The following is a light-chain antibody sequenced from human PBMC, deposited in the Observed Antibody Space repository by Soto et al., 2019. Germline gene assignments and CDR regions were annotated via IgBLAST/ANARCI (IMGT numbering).Light chain of an antibody. CDR2: LNNDASH. V-gene: IGLV4-69*01. CDR1: SGHSNYA. Sequence: QLVLTQSPSASASLGASVKLTCTLSSGHSNYAIAWHQQQPEKGPRYLMKLNNDASHSKGDGIPDRFSGSSSGAQRYLTISSLQSEDEADYYCQTWDTGIRVFGGGTKLTVL. J-gene: IGLJ3*02. CDR3: QTWDTGIRV.